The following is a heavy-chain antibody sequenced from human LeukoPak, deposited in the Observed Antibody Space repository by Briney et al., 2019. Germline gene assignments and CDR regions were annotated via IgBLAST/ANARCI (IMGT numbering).Heavy chain of an antibody. V-gene: IGHV3-21*01. CDR3: ARASGYYYYYGMDV. CDR2: ISSAGSYI. J-gene: IGHJ6*02. CDR1: GFTLSSYS. Sequence: GGSLRLSCVASGFTLSSYSLIWVRQAPGRGLEWVSSISSAGSYIFYTDSVKGRFTISRDNAENSLYLQMNSLRAKDTAVYYCARASGYYYYYGMDVWGQGTTVTVSS. D-gene: IGHD3-10*01.